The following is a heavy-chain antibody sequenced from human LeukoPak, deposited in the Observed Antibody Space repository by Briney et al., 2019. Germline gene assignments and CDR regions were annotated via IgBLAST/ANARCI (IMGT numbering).Heavy chain of an antibody. V-gene: IGHV5-51*01. J-gene: IGHJ4*02. CDR1: GYTFSSYW. Sequence: GESLKISCKGSGYTFSSYWIGWVRQLPGKGLEGMGIIYPGDSDTRYSPSLQGQVPISVDTSIGTAYLQGSRLKASDTATYYCARQNDFRLDYWGQGTLVTVSS. CDR3: ARQNDFRLDY. D-gene: IGHD3-3*01. CDR2: IYPGDSDT.